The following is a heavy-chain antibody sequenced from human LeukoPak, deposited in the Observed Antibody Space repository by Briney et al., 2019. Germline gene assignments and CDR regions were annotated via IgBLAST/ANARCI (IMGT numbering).Heavy chain of an antibody. CDR2: INWNGGST. CDR3: ARRFGVLSRYFDL. D-gene: IGHD3-10*01. Sequence: GGSLRLSCEASGFIFDDYDMSWVRQAPGKGLEWVSGINWNGGSTGYEDSVKGRFTISRDNAKNSLNLQMKSLRVEDTALYYCARRFGVLSRYFDLWGRGTLVTVSS. J-gene: IGHJ2*01. CDR1: GFIFDDYD. V-gene: IGHV3-20*04.